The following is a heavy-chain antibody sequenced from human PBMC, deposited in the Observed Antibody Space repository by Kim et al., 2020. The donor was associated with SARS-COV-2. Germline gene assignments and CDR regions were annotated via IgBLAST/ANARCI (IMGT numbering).Heavy chain of an antibody. CDR3: ARVDPRGNYYYGMDV. D-gene: IGHD3-10*01. V-gene: IGHV6-1*01. Sequence: VSVKSRITINPDTSKNQFSLQLNSVTPEDTAVYYCARVDPRGNYYYGMDVWGQGTTVTVSS. J-gene: IGHJ6*02.